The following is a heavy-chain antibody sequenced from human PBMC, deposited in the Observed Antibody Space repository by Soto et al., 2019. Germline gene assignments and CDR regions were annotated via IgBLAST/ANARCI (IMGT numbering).Heavy chain of an antibody. V-gene: IGHV5-51*03. CDR3: AGRGYYGSGSYNSRNAFDI. CDR2: IYPGDSTT. CDR1: GYSFSNYW. Sequence: EVQLVQSGAEVKKPGESLKIPCKGSGYSFSNYWIGWVRQMPGKGLEWMGIIYPGDSTTRYNPSFQGQVTFSADKSISTAYLQWSSLKASDTAMYYCAGRGYYGSGSYNSRNAFDIWGQGTMVTVSS. J-gene: IGHJ3*02. D-gene: IGHD3-10*01.